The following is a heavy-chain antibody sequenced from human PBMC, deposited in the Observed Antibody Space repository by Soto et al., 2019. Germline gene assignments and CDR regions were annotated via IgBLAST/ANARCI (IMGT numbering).Heavy chain of an antibody. CDR2: ISYDGSSK. V-gene: IGHV3-30*19. D-gene: IGHD3-3*01. Sequence: QVQLVESGGGVVQPGRSLRLSCAASGFTFSDYGIQWVRQAPGKGLEWVALISYDGSSKQYADSVRGRFTISRDNSENTLYLQMNSLRAEDTAIYYCARGYTSGYPSNWFDPWGQGTLVTVSS. CDR3: ARGYTSGYPSNWFDP. CDR1: GFTFSDYG. J-gene: IGHJ5*02.